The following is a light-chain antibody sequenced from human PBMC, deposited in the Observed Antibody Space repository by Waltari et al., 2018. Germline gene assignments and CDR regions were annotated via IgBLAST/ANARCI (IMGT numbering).Light chain of an antibody. J-gene: IGLJ3*02. Sequence: QSALTQPASVSGSPGPSIPIACTATNSDIGTYNSISWYQQHPGKAPKLMIYEVSNRPSGVSDRFSGSRSGNTASLTISGLQVEDEADYYCNSYTTSRTLVFGGGTKLTVL. CDR3: NSYTTSRTLV. V-gene: IGLV2-14*01. CDR2: EVS. CDR1: NSDIGTYNS.